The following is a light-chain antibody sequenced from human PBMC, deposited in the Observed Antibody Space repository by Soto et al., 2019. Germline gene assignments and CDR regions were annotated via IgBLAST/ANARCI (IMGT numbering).Light chain of an antibody. CDR3: QQYNNWPPGT. CDR2: GAS. J-gene: IGKJ1*01. CDR1: QSVSSN. V-gene: IGKV3-15*01. Sequence: EIVMTQSPATLSVSPGERATLSCRASQSVSSNLAWYQQKPGQAPRLLIYGASTRATGIPARFSGSGSGTEFTLTLSSLQSEDFAVYYCQQYNNWPPGTFGHGTKVEIK.